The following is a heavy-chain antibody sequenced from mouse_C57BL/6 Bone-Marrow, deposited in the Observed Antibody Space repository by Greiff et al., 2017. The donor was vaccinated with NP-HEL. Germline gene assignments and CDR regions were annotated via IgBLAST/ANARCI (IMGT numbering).Heavy chain of an antibody. D-gene: IGHD1-1*01. CDR3: ARHYGSRDY. CDR2: IYPRSGNT. CDR1: GYTFTSYG. Sequence: VQLQESGAELARPGASVKLSCKASGYTFTSYGISWVKQRTGQGLEWIGEIYPRSGNTYYNEKFKGKATLTADKSSSTAYMELRSLTSEDSAVYFCARHYGSRDYWGQGTTLTVSS. J-gene: IGHJ2*01. V-gene: IGHV1-81*01.